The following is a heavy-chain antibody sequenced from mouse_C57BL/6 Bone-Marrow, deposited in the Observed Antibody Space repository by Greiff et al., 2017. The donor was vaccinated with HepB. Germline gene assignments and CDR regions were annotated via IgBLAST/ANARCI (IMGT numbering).Heavy chain of an antibody. J-gene: IGHJ3*01. CDR3: ARPYDYGVWFAY. V-gene: IGHV5-17*01. CDR2: ISSGSSTI. Sequence: EVKLMESGGGLVKPGGSLKLSCAASGFTFSDYGMHWVRQAPEKGLEWVAYISSGSSTIYYADTVKGRFTISRDNAKNTLFLQMTSLRSEETAMYYCARPYDYGVWFAYWGQGTLVTVSA. D-gene: IGHD2-4*01. CDR1: GFTFSDYG.